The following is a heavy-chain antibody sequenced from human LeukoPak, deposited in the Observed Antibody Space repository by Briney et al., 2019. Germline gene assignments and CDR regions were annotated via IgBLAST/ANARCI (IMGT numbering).Heavy chain of an antibody. Sequence: PGGSLRLSCAASGFTFSSYAMHWVRQAPGKGLEWVAVISYDGSNKYYADSVKGRFTISRDNSKNTLYLQMNSLRAEDTAVYYCARHDSSGEYWFDPWGQGTLVTVSS. CDR1: GFTFSSYA. V-gene: IGHV3-30-3*01. CDR3: ARHDSSGEYWFDP. CDR2: ISYDGSNK. D-gene: IGHD3-22*01. J-gene: IGHJ5*02.